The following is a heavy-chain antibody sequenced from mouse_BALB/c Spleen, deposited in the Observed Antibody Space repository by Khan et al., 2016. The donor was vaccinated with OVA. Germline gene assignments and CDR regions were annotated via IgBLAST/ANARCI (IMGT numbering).Heavy chain of an antibody. D-gene: IGHD2-14*01. Sequence: VQLQESGAELARPGASVKMSCKASGYTFTSYTIHWIKLRPGQGLEWIGYINPSNGYTNYNQKFKDKATLTADKSSTTAYMQLSSLTSDDSAVXNCVRDGAYYGDDGWFAYWGLGTLVTVAA. CDR2: INPSNGYT. J-gene: IGHJ3*01. CDR1: GYTFTSYT. CDR3: VRDGAYYGDDGWFAY. V-gene: IGHV1-4*01.